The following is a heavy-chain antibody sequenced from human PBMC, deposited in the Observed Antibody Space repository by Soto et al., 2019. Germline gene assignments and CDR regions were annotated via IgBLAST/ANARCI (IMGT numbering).Heavy chain of an antibody. V-gene: IGHV4-30-4*01. Sequence: SETLSLTCSVSGGSVDSVNHYWSWIRQPPGKGLEWIGYIYNGGHTFYNPSLKSRVKILVDKSRNQFSLRLSSVTAADTAVYFYATSEYSSLSINWFDPWGQGALVTVSS. CDR2: IYNGGHT. D-gene: IGHD6-6*01. J-gene: IGHJ5*02. CDR3: ATSEYSSLSINWFDP. CDR1: GGSVDSVNHY.